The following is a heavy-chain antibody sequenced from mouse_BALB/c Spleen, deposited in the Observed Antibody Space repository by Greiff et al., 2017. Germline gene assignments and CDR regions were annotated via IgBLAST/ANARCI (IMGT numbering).Heavy chain of an antibody. V-gene: IGHV1-5*01. J-gene: IGHJ2*01. CDR1: GYTFTSYW. Sequence: EVQLVESGTVLARPGASVKMSCKASGYTFTSYWMHWVKQRPGQGLEWIGAIYPGNSDTSYNQKFKGKAKLTAVTSTSTAYMELSSLTNEDSAVYYCTRGYGNYVGYFDYWGQGTTLTVSS. D-gene: IGHD2-1*01. CDR2: IYPGNSDT. CDR3: TRGYGNYVGYFDY.